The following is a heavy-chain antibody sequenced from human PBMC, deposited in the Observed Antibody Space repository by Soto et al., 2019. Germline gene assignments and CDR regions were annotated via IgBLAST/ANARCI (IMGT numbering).Heavy chain of an antibody. J-gene: IGHJ4*02. CDR1: GGTFSSYA. Sequence: QVQLVQSGAEVKKPGSSVKVSCKASGGTFSSYAISWVRQAPGQGLEWMGGIIPIFGTANYAQKFQGRVTITADESTSTPYMELSSLRSEDTAVYYCARVSPDSSGYYYLTPNDYWGQGTLVTVSS. D-gene: IGHD3-22*01. CDR2: IIPIFGTA. V-gene: IGHV1-69*01. CDR3: ARVSPDSSGYYYLTPNDY.